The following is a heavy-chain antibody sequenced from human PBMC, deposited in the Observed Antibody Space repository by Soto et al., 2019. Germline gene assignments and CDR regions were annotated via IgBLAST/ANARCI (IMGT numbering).Heavy chain of an antibody. Sequence: PGGSLRLSCAGSGFTFSTFDIHWVRQAPGKGLEWVSGIGTLSDTFYAASVQGRFTISRQNAKNSVYLQMNSLRAGDTAFYYCARGRPCSYHSTPPQLFETWDQETLV. CDR1: GFTFSTFD. J-gene: IGHJ5*02. CDR3: ARGRPCSYHSTPPQLFET. D-gene: IGHD3-10*02. CDR2: IGTLSDT. V-gene: IGHV3-13*01.